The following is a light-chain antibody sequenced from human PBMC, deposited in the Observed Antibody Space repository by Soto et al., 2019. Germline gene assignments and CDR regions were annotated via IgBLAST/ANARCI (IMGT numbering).Light chain of an antibody. CDR2: DAS. Sequence: DIHMTHSPSTLSASVGDRVTITCRASQSISSWLAWYQQKPGKAPKLLIYDASSLESGVPSRFSGSGSGTEFTLTISSLQPDDFASYYCQQYKSYPWTFGQGTKVEIK. CDR1: QSISSW. V-gene: IGKV1-5*01. CDR3: QQYKSYPWT. J-gene: IGKJ1*01.